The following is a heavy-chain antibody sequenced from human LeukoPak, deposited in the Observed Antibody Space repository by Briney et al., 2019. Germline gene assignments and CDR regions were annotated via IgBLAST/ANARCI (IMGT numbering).Heavy chain of an antibody. D-gene: IGHD6-19*01. Sequence: GGSLRLSCAASGFTFSSYGMHWVRQAPGKGLEWVAVISYDGSNKYYADSVKGRFTISRDNSKNTLYLQMNSLRTEDTAVYFCAKDVYVAVTGTQGFYYYYMDVWGKGTTVTISS. CDR3: AKDVYVAVTGTQGFYYYYMDV. CDR1: GFTFSSYG. CDR2: ISYDGSNK. V-gene: IGHV3-30*18. J-gene: IGHJ6*03.